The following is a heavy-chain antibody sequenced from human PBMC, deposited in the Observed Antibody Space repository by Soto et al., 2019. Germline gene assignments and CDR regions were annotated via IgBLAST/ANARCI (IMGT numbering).Heavy chain of an antibody. Sequence: EVQLVESGGGLVQPGGSLRLSCAPSGLSVSNNYMSWVRQAPGKGLEWVSVIYSGGTTYYADSVKGRLIISRDIFKNMSSLQMNGLRADDTAVYYCARDYRLLVWGAGFDYWGQGVLVTVSS. CDR3: ARDYRLLVWGAGFDY. CDR1: GLSVSNNY. V-gene: IGHV3-66*01. J-gene: IGHJ4*02. D-gene: IGHD3-10*01. CDR2: IYSGGTT.